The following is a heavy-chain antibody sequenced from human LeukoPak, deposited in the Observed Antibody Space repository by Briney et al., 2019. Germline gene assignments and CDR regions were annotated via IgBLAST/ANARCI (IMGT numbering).Heavy chain of an antibody. Sequence: SVKVSCKASGYTFTGYYMHWVRQAPGQGLEWMGRIIPIFGTANYAQKFQGRVTITTDESTSTAYMELSSLRSEDTAVYYCARDLGIAAAEYYFDYWGQGTLVTVSS. CDR3: ARDLGIAAAEYYFDY. V-gene: IGHV1-69*05. J-gene: IGHJ4*02. CDR1: GYTFTGYY. CDR2: IIPIFGTA. D-gene: IGHD6-13*01.